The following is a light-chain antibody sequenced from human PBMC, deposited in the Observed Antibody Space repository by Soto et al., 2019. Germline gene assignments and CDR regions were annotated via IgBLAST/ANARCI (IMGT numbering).Light chain of an antibody. CDR2: STS. Sequence: ENVLTQYPGTLSLSPGERATLSCRASQSVSTPYLARYQQKPGQAPRLLIYSTSTRASGIPDRFSGSGSGTDFTLTISRLEPEDFAVYYCQQYGSSLWTFGQGTKVEIK. CDR1: QSVSTPY. CDR3: QQYGSSLWT. V-gene: IGKV3-20*01. J-gene: IGKJ1*01.